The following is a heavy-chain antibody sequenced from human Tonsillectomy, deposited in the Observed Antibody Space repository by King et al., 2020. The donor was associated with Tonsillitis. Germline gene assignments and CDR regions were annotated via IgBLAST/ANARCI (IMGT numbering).Heavy chain of an antibody. CDR2: FVPEDGET. CDR3: ATDHYDMIPKDGDYGMDV. CDR1: GYTLTELS. J-gene: IGHJ6*02. Sequence: VQLVESGAEVKKPGASVKVSCKVSGYTLTELSMHWVRQAPGKGLEWMGGFVPEDGETIYAQKFQGRVTMTEDTSTDTAYIELSSLRSEDTAVYYCATDHYDMIPKDGDYGMDVWGQGTTVTVSS. D-gene: IGHD3-9*01. V-gene: IGHV1-24*01.